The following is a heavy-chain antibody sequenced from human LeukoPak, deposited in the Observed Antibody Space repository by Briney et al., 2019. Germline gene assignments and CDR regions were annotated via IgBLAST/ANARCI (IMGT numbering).Heavy chain of an antibody. CDR1: GGSISSSNW. V-gene: IGHV4-4*02. Sequence: PSGTLSLTCAVSGGSISSSNWWSWVRQPPGKGLEGIGEIYHSGSTNYNPSLKSRVNISVDKSKNQFSLKLSSVTAADTAVYYCARLTAPVAVFDYWGQGTLVTVSS. CDR2: IYHSGST. D-gene: IGHD6-19*01. J-gene: IGHJ4*02. CDR3: ARLTAPVAVFDY.